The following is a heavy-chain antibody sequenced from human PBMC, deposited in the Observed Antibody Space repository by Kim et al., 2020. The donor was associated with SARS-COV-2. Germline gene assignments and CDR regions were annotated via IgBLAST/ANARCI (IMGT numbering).Heavy chain of an antibody. Sequence: SLKSRVTISVDTSKNQFSLKLSSVTAADTAVYYCASHPEYYDILTGYRDYWGQGTLVTVSS. J-gene: IGHJ4*02. D-gene: IGHD3-9*01. CDR3: ASHPEYYDILTGYRDY. V-gene: IGHV4-34*01.